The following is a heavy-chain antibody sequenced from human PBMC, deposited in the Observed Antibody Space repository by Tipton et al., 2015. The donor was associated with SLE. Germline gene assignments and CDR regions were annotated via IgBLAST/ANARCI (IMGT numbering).Heavy chain of an antibody. CDR1: GGSFSGYY. CDR2: INHSGST. D-gene: IGHD4-11*01. Sequence: GLVKPSETLSLTCAVYGGSFSGYYWSWIRQPPGKGLEWIGEINHSGSTNYNPSLKSRVTISVDTSKNQFSLKLSSVTAADTAVYYCARGDSYFDYWGQGTLVTVSS. V-gene: IGHV4-34*01. CDR3: ARGDSYFDY. J-gene: IGHJ4*02.